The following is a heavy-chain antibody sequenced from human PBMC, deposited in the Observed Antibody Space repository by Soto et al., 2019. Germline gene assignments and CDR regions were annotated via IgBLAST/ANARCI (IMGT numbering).Heavy chain of an antibody. V-gene: IGHV3-23*01. D-gene: IGHD2-15*01. CDR3: AKPRGDVVVVVTATDFDY. CDR2: VSGSAGTT. CDR1: GFTFSNYA. Sequence: GGSLRLSCAASGFTFSNYAMTWVRQAPGKGLEWVSTVSGSAGTTYYADSVKGRFTISRDNSKNTLFLQMNSLRGEDTAVYYCAKPRGDVVVVVTATDFDYWRQGTLVTVSS. J-gene: IGHJ4*02.